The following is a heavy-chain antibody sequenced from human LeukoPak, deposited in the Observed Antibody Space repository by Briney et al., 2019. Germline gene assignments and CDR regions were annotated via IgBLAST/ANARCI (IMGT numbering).Heavy chain of an antibody. J-gene: IGHJ5*02. Sequence: ASVKVSCKASGYTFIDDYIYWVRQAPGRGLEWMGWINPNSGGTKYAQKFQGRVTMTRDTSISTAYMDLSKLRSDDTAVYYCARDRSSGWYSWFDPWGQGTLVTVSS. CDR2: INPNSGGT. CDR3: ARDRSSGWYSWFDP. CDR1: GYTFIDDY. V-gene: IGHV1-2*02. D-gene: IGHD6-19*01.